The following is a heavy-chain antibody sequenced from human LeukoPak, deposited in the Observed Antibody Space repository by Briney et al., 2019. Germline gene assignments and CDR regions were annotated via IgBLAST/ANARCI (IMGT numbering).Heavy chain of an antibody. V-gene: IGHV1-69*13. Sequence: SVKVSCKASGGTFSSYAISWVRQAPGQGLEWMGGIIPIFGTANYAQKFQGRVTITADESSNTASLDLSSLTSEDTAVYYCATDPNPYSSTSGYFDFWGQGTLVTVSS. CDR1: GGTFSSYA. CDR2: IIPIFGTA. J-gene: IGHJ4*02. D-gene: IGHD6-13*01. CDR3: ATDPNPYSSTSGYFDF.